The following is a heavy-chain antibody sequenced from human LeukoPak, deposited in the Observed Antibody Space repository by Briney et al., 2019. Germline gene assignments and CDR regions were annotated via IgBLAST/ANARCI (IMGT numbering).Heavy chain of an antibody. D-gene: IGHD3-10*01. V-gene: IGHV3-30*02. CDR2: IRYDGSNK. Sequence: GGSLRLSCAASGFTFSSYGMHWVRQAPGKGLEWVAFIRYDGSNKYYADSVKGRFTISSDNSKNTLYLQMNSLRAEDTAVYYCAKSPRAYGSGSYYKDWGQGTLVTVSS. CDR3: AKSPRAYGSGSYYKD. CDR1: GFTFSSYG. J-gene: IGHJ4*02.